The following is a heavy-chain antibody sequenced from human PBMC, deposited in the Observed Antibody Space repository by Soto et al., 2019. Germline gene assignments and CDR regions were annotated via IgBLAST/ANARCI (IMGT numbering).Heavy chain of an antibody. V-gene: IGHV1-69*13. CDR1: GGTFSSYA. Sequence: SVKVSCKASGGTFSSYAIRWVRQVPGHGLEWMGGIIPIFGTANYAQKFQGRVTITADESTSTAYMELSSLRSEDTAVYYCAKQCSGGSCYSEYYFDYWGQGTLVTVSS. D-gene: IGHD2-15*01. CDR2: IIPIFGTA. J-gene: IGHJ4*02. CDR3: AKQCSGGSCYSEYYFDY.